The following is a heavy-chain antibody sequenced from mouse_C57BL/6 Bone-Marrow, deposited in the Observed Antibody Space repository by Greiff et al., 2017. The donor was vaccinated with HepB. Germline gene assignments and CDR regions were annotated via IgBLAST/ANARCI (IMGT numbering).Heavy chain of an antibody. CDR2: IRSKSNNYAT. D-gene: IGHD4-1*01. CDR1: GFSFNTYA. J-gene: IGHJ2*01. CDR3: VRLGFDY. Sequence: DAGGGLVQPKGSLKLSCAASGFSFNTYAMNWVRQAPGKGLEWVARIRSKSNNYATYYADSVKDRFTISRDDSESMLYLQMNNLKTEDTAMYYCVRLGFDYWGQGTTLTVSS. V-gene: IGHV10-1*01.